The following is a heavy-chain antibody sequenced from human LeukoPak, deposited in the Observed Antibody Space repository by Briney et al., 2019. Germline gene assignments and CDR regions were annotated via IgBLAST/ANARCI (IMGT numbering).Heavy chain of an antibody. CDR1: GFTFISYG. Sequence: GGPLRLSCAASGFTFISYGMHWVRQAPGKGLELVAVIWYDGNNKNYADSAKGRFTISRDNSKNTLYLQMNSLRAAGTAVYYCAKDQNSGYYFDYWDQGTLVTVSS. V-gene: IGHV3-33*06. CDR3: AKDQNSGYYFDY. D-gene: IGHD3-22*01. J-gene: IGHJ4*02. CDR2: IWYDGNNK.